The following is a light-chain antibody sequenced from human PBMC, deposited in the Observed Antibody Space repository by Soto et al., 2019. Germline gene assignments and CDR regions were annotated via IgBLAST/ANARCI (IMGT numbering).Light chain of an antibody. CDR1: QNVNHY. V-gene: IGKV1-39*01. Sequence: DIQMTQSPSSLSASVGDRVTITCRASQNVNHYLNWYQQKPGKAPKVLIYAATSLQSGVPPRFTGSRSGTDFTLTISSLRPEDFATYYCQQTYSTPLTFGQGTKVDIK. CDR3: QQTYSTPLT. CDR2: AAT. J-gene: IGKJ1*01.